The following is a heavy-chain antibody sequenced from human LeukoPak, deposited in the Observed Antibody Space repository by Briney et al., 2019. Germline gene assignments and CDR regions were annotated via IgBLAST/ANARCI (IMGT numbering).Heavy chain of an antibody. CDR1: GFTVSSNY. Sequence: GGSLRLSCAASGFTVSSNYMNWVRQAPGKGLEWVSLIYGGGSTYYADSLKGRFTISRDNSKNTLYLQMNSLRAEDTAVYYCARDLASNTGWEFDYWGQGTLVTVSS. V-gene: IGHV3-53*01. J-gene: IGHJ4*02. CDR3: ARDLASNTGWEFDY. D-gene: IGHD6-19*01. CDR2: IYGGGST.